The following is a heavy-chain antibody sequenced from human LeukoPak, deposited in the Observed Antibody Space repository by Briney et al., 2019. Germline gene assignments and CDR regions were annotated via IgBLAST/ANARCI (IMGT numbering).Heavy chain of an antibody. J-gene: IGHJ6*02. V-gene: IGHV3-23*01. D-gene: IGHD2-21*01. Sequence: PGGSLKLSCVASGFTFSTYTMNWIRQAPGKGLEWVSGSIGSGGSAFYADSVKGRFSISRDTSKNTLFLHMNNLRAGDTAVYYCAKKVITYYYGMDVWGQGTTVTVSS. CDR2: SIGSGGSA. CDR1: GFTFSTYT. CDR3: AKKVITYYYGMDV.